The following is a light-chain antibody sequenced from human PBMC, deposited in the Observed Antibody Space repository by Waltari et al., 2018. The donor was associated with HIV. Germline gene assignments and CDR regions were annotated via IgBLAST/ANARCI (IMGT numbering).Light chain of an antibody. V-gene: IGLV3-1*01. CDR1: KLGDKY. J-gene: IGLJ2*01. CDR2: QDS. CDR3: QAWDSSTVV. Sequence: SYEVTQPPSVSVSPGQPASITCSGDKLGDKYACWYQQRPGQSPVLVIYQDSKRPSAIPGRFSGSNSGNTATLTISGTQAMDEADYYCQAWDSSTVVFGGGTKLTVL.